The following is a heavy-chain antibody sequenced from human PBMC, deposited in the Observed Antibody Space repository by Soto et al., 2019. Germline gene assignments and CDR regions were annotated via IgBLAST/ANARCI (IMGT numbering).Heavy chain of an antibody. Sequence: EVQLVESGGGLVQPGGSLRLSCEASGFMFRNNRMSWVRQAPGKGLEWVASIKQDGSERYYVDSVKGRFTISRDNAKNSLSLQMYSLRAEDTAIYYCARESVDGRLVTFRRVYYYYMDVWGKGTTVTVSS. D-gene: IGHD3-16*01. CDR3: ARESVDGRLVTFRRVYYYYMDV. J-gene: IGHJ6*03. CDR1: GFMFRNNR. CDR2: IKQDGSER. V-gene: IGHV3-7*01.